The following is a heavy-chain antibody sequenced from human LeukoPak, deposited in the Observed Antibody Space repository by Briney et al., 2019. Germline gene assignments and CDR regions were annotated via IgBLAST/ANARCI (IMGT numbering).Heavy chain of an antibody. CDR1: GGSISSGSYY. CDR3: ARGGSSSDWFDP. J-gene: IGHJ5*02. CDR2: VYYSGSA. V-gene: IGHV4-39*07. D-gene: IGHD6-6*01. Sequence: PSQTLSLTCTVSGGSISSGSYYWSWIRQSPGQGLEWIGNVYYSGSAYYNPSLKSRVTMSVDTSKNQFSLKLSSVTAADTAVYYCARGGSSSDWFDPWGQGTLVTVSS.